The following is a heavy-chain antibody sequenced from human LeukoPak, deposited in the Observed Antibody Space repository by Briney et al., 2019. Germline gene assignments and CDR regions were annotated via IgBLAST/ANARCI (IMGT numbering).Heavy chain of an antibody. CDR2: ISANNGNT. D-gene: IGHD5-12*01. CDR3: ARDCGYQCLFDY. CDR1: VYTFTSYG. Sequence: ASVNVSCKASVYTFTSYGISWVRQAPGQGLEWMGWISANNGNTNYAQKFQGRVTMTTDTSTSTAYMELRSLRSDDTAVYYCARDCGYQCLFDYWGQGTLVTVSS. J-gene: IGHJ4*02. V-gene: IGHV1-18*01.